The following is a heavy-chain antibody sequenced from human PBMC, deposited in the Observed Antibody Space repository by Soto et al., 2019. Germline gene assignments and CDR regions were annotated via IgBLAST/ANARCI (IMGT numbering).Heavy chain of an antibody. Sequence: QVQLQESGPGLVKPSETLSLTCTVSDGSISNYYWSWIRQPPGKGLEWIGYIHYSGSTNYNPSLKRRVTVSVDTSKVQFSLKLISVTAADTAVYYCARAGIVSLAYGMDVWGQGTTVTVSS. CDR3: ARAGIVSLAYGMDV. V-gene: IGHV4-59*01. CDR1: DGSISNYY. D-gene: IGHD2-15*01. J-gene: IGHJ6*02. CDR2: IHYSGST.